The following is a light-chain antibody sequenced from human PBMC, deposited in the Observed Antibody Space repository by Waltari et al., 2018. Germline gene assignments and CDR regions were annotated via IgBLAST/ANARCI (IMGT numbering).Light chain of an antibody. J-gene: IGLJ2*01. CDR3: QAWDTISAG. Sequence: SYELTQSPSVSVSPGQTASITCSGDQLGNKNVSWYQQKPGQSPVLIIYQDTKRPSGIPERLSGSNAGNTATLTISGTQVMDEGDYYCQAWDTISAGLGGGTKLTVL. CDR2: QDT. V-gene: IGLV3-1*01. CDR1: QLGNKN.